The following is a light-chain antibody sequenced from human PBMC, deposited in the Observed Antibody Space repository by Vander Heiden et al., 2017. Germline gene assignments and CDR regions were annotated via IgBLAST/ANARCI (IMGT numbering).Light chain of an antibody. V-gene: IGKV2-30*01. J-gene: IGKJ2*01. CDR3: MQVTHGHPPHT. Sequence: DVVMTQSPPSLLVAPGQPPSISCWSSQSLGYSDGNTYMNWVAQRPGQAPRRLIYKVSNRDSGVTDRFSGSGGGTDVTLKMSSGGVEDVGVYYCMQVTHGHPPHTFGPGTKLEIK. CDR2: KVS. CDR1: QSLGYSDGNTY.